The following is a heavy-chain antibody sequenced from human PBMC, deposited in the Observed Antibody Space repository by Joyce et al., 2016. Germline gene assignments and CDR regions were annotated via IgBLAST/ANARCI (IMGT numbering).Heavy chain of an antibody. Sequence: QVQLQESGPGLVKPSETLSLTCTVSGGSIGRYYWSWIRRPPDNGLEWIGYIYYSGITKYNPSLKSRVTMSVDTSKNQFSLRLTSVTAADTAVYYCAREEFYDGRGTSTYYFDYWGRGTLVTVSS. CDR2: IYYSGIT. CDR3: AREEFYDGRGTSTYYFDY. D-gene: IGHD3-22*01. J-gene: IGHJ4*02. CDR1: GGSIGRYY. V-gene: IGHV4-59*01.